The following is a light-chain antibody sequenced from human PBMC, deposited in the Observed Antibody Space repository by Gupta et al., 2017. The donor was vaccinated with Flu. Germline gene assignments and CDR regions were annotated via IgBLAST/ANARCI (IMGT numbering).Light chain of an antibody. CDR3: SSYTSIVTLGRV. J-gene: IGLJ2*01. V-gene: IGLV2-14*01. CDR1: SNDIGTYNY. CDR2: EVN. Sequence: QSALTQPASVSGSPGQSITIACIGTSNDIGTYNYVSWYQQHPGKATKVVIYEVNNRPSGVSDRFSGSKSGNTASLTISGLQAEDEADYYCSSYTSIVTLGRVFGGGTKVTVL.